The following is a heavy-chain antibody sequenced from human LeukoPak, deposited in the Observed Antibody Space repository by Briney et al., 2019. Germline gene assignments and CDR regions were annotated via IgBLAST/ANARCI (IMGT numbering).Heavy chain of an antibody. CDR2: INHSGST. V-gene: IGHV4-34*01. J-gene: IGHJ4*02. D-gene: IGHD3-10*01. CDR3: ARTGEYYGSGSYDY. CDR1: GGSFSGYY. Sequence: PSETLSLTCAVYGGSFSGYYWSWIRQPPGKGLEWIGEINHSGSTNYNPSLKSRVTISVDTSKNQFSLKLSSVTAADTAVYYCARTGEYYGSGSYDYWGQGTLVTVPS.